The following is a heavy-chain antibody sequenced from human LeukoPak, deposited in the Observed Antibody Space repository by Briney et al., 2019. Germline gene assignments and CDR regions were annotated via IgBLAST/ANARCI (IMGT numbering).Heavy chain of an antibody. CDR1: GYSITSYG. Sequence: ASVKVSCKASGYSITSYGMNWVRQAPGQGLEWMGWINTNTGKPTYAQGFRGRFVFSFDTSVNTAYLQIGSLKTEDTAVYYCARDYYDNSAGYYFTYFDYWGQGALVTVSS. D-gene: IGHD3-22*01. CDR3: ARDYYDNSAGYYFTYFDY. CDR2: INTNTGKP. J-gene: IGHJ4*02. V-gene: IGHV7-4-1*01.